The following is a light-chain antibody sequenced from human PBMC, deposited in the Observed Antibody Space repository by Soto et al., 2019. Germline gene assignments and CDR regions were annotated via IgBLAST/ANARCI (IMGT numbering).Light chain of an antibody. CDR3: AAWDDSLNGGV. Sequence: QSVLTQPPSASGTPGQRVTISCSGSSSNIGSNTVNWYQQLPGTAPKLLIYSNNQRPSGVPDRFSGSKSGTSASLAISGIQSEDEADYYCAAWDDSLNGGVFGGGTKLTVL. CDR2: SNN. J-gene: IGLJ3*02. CDR1: SSNIGSNT. V-gene: IGLV1-44*01.